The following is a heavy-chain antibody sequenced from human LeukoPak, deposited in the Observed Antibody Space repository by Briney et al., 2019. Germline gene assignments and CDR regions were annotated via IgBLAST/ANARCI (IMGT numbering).Heavy chain of an antibody. J-gene: IGHJ6*02. V-gene: IGHV1-18*01. Sequence: GASVKVSCKASGYTFTRYDINWVRQAPGQGLEWVGWISAHKGNTNYAQRLQGRVTMTTETSTSTVYMELRSLRSDDTAVYYCARKPRFGNYYGMDVWAQGTTITVSS. CDR3: ARKPRFGNYYGMDV. D-gene: IGHD3-16*01. CDR1: GYTFTRYD. CDR2: ISAHKGNT.